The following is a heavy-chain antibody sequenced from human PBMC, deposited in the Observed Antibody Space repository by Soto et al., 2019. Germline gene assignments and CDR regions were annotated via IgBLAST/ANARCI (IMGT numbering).Heavy chain of an antibody. CDR3: ARNFQRYYYYGMDV. V-gene: IGHV3-33*01. D-gene: IGHD3-9*01. CDR1: GFTFSSYG. Sequence: GGSLRLSCAASGFTFSSYGLHWVRQAPGKGLEWVAIIWYDGTNKYYADSVKGRFTISRDNSKNTVYLQMNSLRAEDTALYYCARNFQRYYYYGMDVWGQGTTVTVSS. CDR2: IWYDGTNK. J-gene: IGHJ6*02.